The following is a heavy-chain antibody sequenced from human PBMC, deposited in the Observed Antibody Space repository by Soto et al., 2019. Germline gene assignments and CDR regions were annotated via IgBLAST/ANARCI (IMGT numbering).Heavy chain of an antibody. CDR2: ISGSGGSS. D-gene: IGHD5-12*01. V-gene: IGHV3-23*01. J-gene: IGHJ4*02. CDR3: AKGSIEYSASVDY. Sequence: RLSCSASGFSFNSYAMMWVRQAPGKGLEWVSVISGSGGSSYFADSAKGRFTISRDNSKNMLYLEMNSLRAEDTARYFCAKGSIEYSASVDYWGQGTLVTVSS. CDR1: GFSFNSYA.